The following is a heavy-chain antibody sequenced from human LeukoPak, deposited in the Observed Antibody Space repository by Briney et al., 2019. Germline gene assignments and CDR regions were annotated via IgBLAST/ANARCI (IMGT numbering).Heavy chain of an antibody. CDR1: GFTFSSYA. Sequence: GGSLRLSCAASGFTFSSYAMSWVRQAPGKGLEWVSAISGSGGSTYYADSVKGRFTISRDDSKNTLYLQMNSLRAEDTAVYYCANQPHRKTAARGNWAQGTLVTVSS. V-gene: IGHV3-23*01. D-gene: IGHD6-6*01. J-gene: IGHJ4*02. CDR3: ANQPHRKTAARGN. CDR2: ISGSGGST.